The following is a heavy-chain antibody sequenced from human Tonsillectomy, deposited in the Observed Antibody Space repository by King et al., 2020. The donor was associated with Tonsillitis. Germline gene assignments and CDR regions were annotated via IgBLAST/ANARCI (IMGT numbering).Heavy chain of an antibody. J-gene: IGHJ6*02. CDR1: GFSFSSYG. CDR2: ISFDGGSR. Sequence: VQLVESGGGSVQPGGSLRLSCAASGFSFSSYGMHWVRQAPGKGLEYVSAISFDGGSRYYARSVKGRFTISRDNSKNTLYLQMGSLRVEDMAVYYCARNHLTVRGVYYYGMDVWGQGTMVTVSS. CDR3: ARNHLTVRGVYYYGMDV. D-gene: IGHD3-10*01. V-gene: IGHV3-64*01.